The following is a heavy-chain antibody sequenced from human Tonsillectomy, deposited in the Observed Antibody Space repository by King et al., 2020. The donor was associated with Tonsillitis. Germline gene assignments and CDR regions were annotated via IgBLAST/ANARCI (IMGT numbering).Heavy chain of an antibody. V-gene: IGHV3-21*01. CDR3: ARDQEAEGWFDP. J-gene: IGHJ5*02. CDR2: ISSSSSYI. CDR1: GFTFRSYS. Sequence: VQLVESGEGLVKPGGSLRLSCATSGFTFRSYSMNWVRQAPGKGLEWVSSISSSSSYIYYADSVKGRFTISRDNAKNSLYLQMNSLRAEDTAVYYCARDQEAEGWFDPWGQGTLVTVSS.